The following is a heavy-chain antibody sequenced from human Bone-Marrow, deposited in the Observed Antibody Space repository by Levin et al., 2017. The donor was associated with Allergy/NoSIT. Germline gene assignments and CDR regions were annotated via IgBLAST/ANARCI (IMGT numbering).Heavy chain of an antibody. CDR2: IDWDDDK. J-gene: IGHJ4*02. CDR3: ARILAAGYSYGTFDY. V-gene: IGHV2-70*11. CDR1: GFSLSTSGMC. Sequence: QTLSLTCTFSGFSLSTSGMCVSWIRQPPGKALEWLARIDWDDDKYYSTSLKTRLTISKDTSKNQVVLTMTNMDPVDTATYYCARILAAGYSYGTFDYWGQGTLVTVSS. D-gene: IGHD5-18*01.